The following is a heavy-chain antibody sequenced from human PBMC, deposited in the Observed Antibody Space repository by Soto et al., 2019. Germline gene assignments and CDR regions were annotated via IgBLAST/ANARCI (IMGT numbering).Heavy chain of an antibody. D-gene: IGHD3-3*01. J-gene: IGHJ4*02. Sequence: GSLRLSCAASGFTFSNAWMSWVRQAPGKGLEWVGRIKSKTDGGTTDYAAPVKGRFTISRDNSKNTLYLQMNSLRAEDTAVYYCARDLASPLYYDFWSGAKGYWGQGTLVTVSS. CDR3: ARDLASPLYYDFWSGAKGY. V-gene: IGHV3-15*01. CDR2: IKSKTDGGTT. CDR1: GFTFSNAW.